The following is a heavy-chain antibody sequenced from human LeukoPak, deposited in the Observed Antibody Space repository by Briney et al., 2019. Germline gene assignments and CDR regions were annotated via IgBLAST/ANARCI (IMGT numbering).Heavy chain of an antibody. J-gene: IGHJ4*02. D-gene: IGHD3-22*01. CDR2: FDPEDGET. Sequence: ASVKVSCKVSGYTLTELSMHWVRQAPGKGLEWMGGFDPEDGETIYAQKFQGIVTMTEDTSTDTAYMELSSLRSEDTAVYYCATVFAYYDSSGYYSPQFDYWGQGTLVTVSS. CDR3: ATVFAYYDSSGYYSPQFDY. CDR1: GYTLTELS. V-gene: IGHV1-24*01.